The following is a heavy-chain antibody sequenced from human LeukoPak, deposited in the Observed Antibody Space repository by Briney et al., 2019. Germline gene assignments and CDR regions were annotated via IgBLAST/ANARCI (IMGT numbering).Heavy chain of an antibody. D-gene: IGHD3-10*01. CDR2: ISSSRSTI. Sequence: GGSRRLSRAAPGFTFSSYSMNWVRQAPGRGLEWVSSISSSRSTIYYADSVKGRFTISRDNAKNSLYLQMNSLRDEDTAVYYCARDTTHYYGSGSYFTLDYWGQGTLVTVSS. J-gene: IGHJ4*02. CDR1: GFTFSSYS. CDR3: ARDTTHYYGSGSYFTLDY. V-gene: IGHV3-48*02.